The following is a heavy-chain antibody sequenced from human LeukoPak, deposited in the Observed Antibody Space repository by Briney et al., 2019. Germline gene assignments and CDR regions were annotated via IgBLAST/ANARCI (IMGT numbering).Heavy chain of an antibody. V-gene: IGHV3-7*01. D-gene: IGHD1-1*01. J-gene: IGHJ6*02. Sequence: GGSLRLSCAASEFTFSDSWMSWVRQASGKGLEWVAAIKEDGSMDSVKGRFTISRDNAKNSLYLQMDSLRDEDTAVYHCATYINWVAGDVWGQGTAVSGSS. CDR1: EFTFSDSW. CDR2: IKEDG. CDR3: ATYINWVAGDV.